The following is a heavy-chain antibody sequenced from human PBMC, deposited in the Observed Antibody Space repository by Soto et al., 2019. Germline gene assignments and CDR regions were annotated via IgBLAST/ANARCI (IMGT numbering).Heavy chain of an antibody. V-gene: IGHV4-30-4*01. CDR2: IYYSGST. CDR1: GGSISSGDYY. CDR3: ARVITMVRGVIDY. Sequence: QVQLQESGPGLVKPSQTLSLTCTVSGGSISSGDYYWSWIRQPPGKGLEWIGYIYYSGSTYYNPSLKSRVTISDDTSKNQFSLKLSSVTAADTAVYYCARVITMVRGVIDYLGQGTLVTGSS. D-gene: IGHD3-10*01. J-gene: IGHJ4*02.